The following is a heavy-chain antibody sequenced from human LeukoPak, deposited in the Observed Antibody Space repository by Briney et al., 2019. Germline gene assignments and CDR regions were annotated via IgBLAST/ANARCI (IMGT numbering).Heavy chain of an antibody. CDR1: GFTFSSYS. Sequence: GGSLRLSCAASGFTFSSYSMNWVRQAPGKGLEGVSSISSSSSYIYYADSVKGRFTISRDNAKNSLYLQMNSLRAEDTAVYYCVTSIVVVPAAIPFWGQGTLVTVSS. CDR2: ISSSSSYI. CDR3: VTSIVVVPAAIPF. J-gene: IGHJ4*02. D-gene: IGHD2-2*01. V-gene: IGHV3-21*01.